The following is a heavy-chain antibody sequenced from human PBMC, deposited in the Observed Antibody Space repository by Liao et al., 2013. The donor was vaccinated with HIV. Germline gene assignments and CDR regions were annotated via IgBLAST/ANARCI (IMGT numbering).Heavy chain of an antibody. CDR1: GGSFSGYY. J-gene: IGHJ5*02. Sequence: QVQLQQWGTGLLKPSETLSLTCAVYGGSFSGYYWRWIRQPPGKGLEWIGEVSHGGRTNYNPSLKSRVTISADTSKKQFSLTLTSLTAADTGRYFCARGEGFGDGDVPWGQGILVAVSS. CDR2: VSHGGRT. V-gene: IGHV4-34*02. D-gene: IGHD4-17*01. CDR3: ARGEGFGDGDVP.